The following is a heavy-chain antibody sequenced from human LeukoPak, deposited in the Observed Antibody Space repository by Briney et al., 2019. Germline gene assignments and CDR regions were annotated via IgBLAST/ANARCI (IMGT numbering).Heavy chain of an antibody. CDR1: GFTFSTYY. D-gene: IGHD6-13*01. Sequence: PGGSLRLSCAASGFTFSTYYMAWVRQAPGKGLEWVANIKPDGGEIYYLDSVKGRFTISRDNAKNSLYLQMNSLRAEDTAVYYCARDLMGIAYRGAFYYWGQGTLVTVSS. CDR3: ARDLMGIAYRGAFYY. V-gene: IGHV3-7*03. CDR2: IKPDGGEI. J-gene: IGHJ4*02.